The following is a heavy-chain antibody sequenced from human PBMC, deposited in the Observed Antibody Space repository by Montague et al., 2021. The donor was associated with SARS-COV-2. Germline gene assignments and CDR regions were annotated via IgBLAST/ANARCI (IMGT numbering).Heavy chain of an antibody. CDR1: GGSFSGYY. J-gene: IGHJ2*01. Sequence: SETLSLTCAVYGGSFSGYYWSWIRQPPGKGLEWIGEINHSGSTNYNPSLKSRVTISVDTSKNQFSQKLSSVTAADTAVYYCARRGRLGYRTIAAAGTYWYFDLWGRGTLVTVSS. V-gene: IGHV4-34*01. CDR3: ARRGRLGYRTIAAAGTYWYFDL. D-gene: IGHD6-13*01. CDR2: INHSGST.